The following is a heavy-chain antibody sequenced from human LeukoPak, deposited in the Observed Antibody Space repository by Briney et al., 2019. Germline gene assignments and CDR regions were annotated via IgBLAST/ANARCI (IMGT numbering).Heavy chain of an antibody. J-gene: IGHJ6*04. Sequence: SETLSLTCTASGVSISSYYWSWIRQPPGKGLEWVGYIYYSGSTNYNPSLKSRVTISVDTSKNQFSLKLSSVTAADTAVYYCARGVRSTSWGYYYGMDVWGKGTTVTVSS. CDR1: GVSISSYY. CDR2: IYYSGST. D-gene: IGHD2-2*01. CDR3: ARGVRSTSWGYYYGMDV. V-gene: IGHV4-59*01.